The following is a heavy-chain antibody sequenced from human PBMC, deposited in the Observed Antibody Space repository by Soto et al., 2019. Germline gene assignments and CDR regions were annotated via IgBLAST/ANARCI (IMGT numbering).Heavy chain of an antibody. J-gene: IGHJ4*02. CDR3: ARAGVGATPNDY. CDR1: GYTFTGYY. V-gene: IGHV1-46*01. Sequence: ASVKVSCKASGYTFTGYYMHWVRQAPGQGLERKGIINPSGGSTSYAQKFQGRVTMTRDTSTSTAYMELSSLRSEDTAVYYCARAGVGATPNDYWGQGTLVTSPQ. D-gene: IGHD1-26*01. CDR2: INPSGGST.